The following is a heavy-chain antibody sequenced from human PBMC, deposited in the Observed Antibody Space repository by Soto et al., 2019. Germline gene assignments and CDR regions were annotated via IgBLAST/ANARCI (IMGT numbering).Heavy chain of an antibody. Sequence: ASVKVSCTDSGGTFSSYTIRWVRQAPGQGLEWMGRIIPILGIANYAQKFQGRVTITADKSTSTAYMELGSLRSEDTAVYYCARGYSGYLDYWGQGTLVTVSS. V-gene: IGHV1-69*02. J-gene: IGHJ4*02. CDR1: GGTFSSYT. CDR2: IIPILGIA. CDR3: ARGYSGYLDY. D-gene: IGHD1-26*01.